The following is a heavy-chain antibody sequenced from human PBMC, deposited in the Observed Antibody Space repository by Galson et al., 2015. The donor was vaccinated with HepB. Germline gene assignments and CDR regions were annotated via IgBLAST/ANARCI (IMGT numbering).Heavy chain of an antibody. CDR3: ARDGDIVATEFDYYGMDV. Sequence: SVKVSCKASGYTFTSYYMHWVRQAPGQGLEWMGIINPSGGSTSYAQKLQGRVTMTRDTSTSTVYMELSSLRSEDTAVYYCARDGDIVATEFDYYGMDVWGQGTTVTVSS. D-gene: IGHD5-12*01. J-gene: IGHJ6*02. CDR1: GYTFTSYY. V-gene: IGHV1-46*04. CDR2: INPSGGST.